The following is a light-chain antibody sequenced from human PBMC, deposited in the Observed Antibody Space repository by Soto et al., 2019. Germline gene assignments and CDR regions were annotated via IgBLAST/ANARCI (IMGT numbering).Light chain of an antibody. J-gene: IGLJ3*02. CDR2: EVS. Sequence: QSVLTQPASVSGSPGQSITISCTGASSDVGNCNCVSWYQQHPGKAPKLMIYEVSNRPSGVSDRFSGSKAGNTASLTISGLQAEDEADYYCSSFTTSSTWVFGGGTKLTVL. CDR1: SSDVGNCNC. V-gene: IGLV2-14*01. CDR3: SSFTTSSTWV.